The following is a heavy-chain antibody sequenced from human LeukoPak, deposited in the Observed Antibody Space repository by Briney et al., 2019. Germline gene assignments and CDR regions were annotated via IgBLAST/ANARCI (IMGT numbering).Heavy chain of an antibody. J-gene: IGHJ4*02. CDR2: IWYDGSNK. D-gene: IGHD5-12*01. CDR3: ARFMGGYSGYDYSFFDY. CDR1: GFTFSSYG. V-gene: IGHV3-33*01. Sequence: GESLRISCKGSGFTFSSYGMHWVRQAPGKGLEWVAVIWYDGSNKYYADSVKGRFTISRDNSKNTLYLQMNSLRAEDTAVYYCARFMGGYSGYDYSFFDYWGQGTLVTVSS.